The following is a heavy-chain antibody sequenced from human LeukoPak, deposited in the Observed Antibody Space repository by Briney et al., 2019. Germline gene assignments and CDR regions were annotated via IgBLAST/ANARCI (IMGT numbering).Heavy chain of an antibody. CDR2: INPNSGGT. D-gene: IGHD3-16*02. J-gene: IGHJ3*02. CDR3: ARVMITFGGVIVPPAFDI. CDR1: GYTYTSYY. V-gene: IGHV1-2*06. Sequence: GASVKVSCKASGYTYTSYYMHWVRQAPGQGLEWMGRINPNSGGTNYAQKFQGRVTMTRDTSISTAYMELSRPRSDDTAVYYCARVMITFGGVIVPPAFDIWGQGTMVTVSS.